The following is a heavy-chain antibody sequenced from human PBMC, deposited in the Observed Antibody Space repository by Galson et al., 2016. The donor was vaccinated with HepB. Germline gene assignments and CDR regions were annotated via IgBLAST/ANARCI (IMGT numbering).Heavy chain of an antibody. CDR2: LSATGGTT. V-gene: IGHV3-23*01. CDR1: GFTFGSYV. D-gene: IGHD2-15*01. J-gene: IGHJ4*02. Sequence: SLRLSCAVSGFTFGSYVMTWVRQAPGKGLEWVSGLSATGGTTYYSDSVKGRFTIYRDNSRNTLFLQMNSLRAEDTAVFYCAKASMGRETAASFDSWGQGTLVTVSS. CDR3: AKASMGRETAASFDS.